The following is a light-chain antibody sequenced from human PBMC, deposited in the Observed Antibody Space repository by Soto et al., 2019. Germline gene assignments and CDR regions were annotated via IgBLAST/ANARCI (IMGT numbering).Light chain of an antibody. CDR2: AAS. CDR1: QGITNY. V-gene: IGKV1-27*01. Sequence: DIQMTQYPSSLSASVGDRVTITCRASQGITNYLAWYRQKPGKVPELLISAASTLQSGVPSRFSGSGSGTEFTLTITSLQPEDVATYYCQKYNSAPLTFGGGTRVEIK. J-gene: IGKJ4*01. CDR3: QKYNSAPLT.